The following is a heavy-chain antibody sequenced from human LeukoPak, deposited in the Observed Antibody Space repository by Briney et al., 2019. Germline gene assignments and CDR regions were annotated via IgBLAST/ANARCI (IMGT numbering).Heavy chain of an antibody. D-gene: IGHD3-3*01. Sequence: SVKVSCKASGGTFSSYAISWVRQAPGQGLEWMGGIIPIFGTANYAQKFQGRVTITTDESTSTAYMELSSLRSEDTAVYYCARHPTIRFLEWLPQPMDVWGKGTTVTVSS. J-gene: IGHJ6*03. CDR1: GGTFSSYA. CDR3: ARHPTIRFLEWLPQPMDV. V-gene: IGHV1-69*05. CDR2: IIPIFGTA.